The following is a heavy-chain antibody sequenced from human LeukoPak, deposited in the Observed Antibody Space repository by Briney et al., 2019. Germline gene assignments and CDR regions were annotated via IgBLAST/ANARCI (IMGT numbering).Heavy chain of an antibody. CDR2: LSGSGGGT. CDR1: GITLSNYG. V-gene: IGHV3-23*01. CDR3: AKRGVVIRVFLVGFHKEAYYFDS. Sequence: GGSLRLSCAVSGITLSNYGMSWVRQAPGKGLEWVAGLSGSGGGTNYADSVQGRFTISRDNPKNTLYLQMNSLGAEDTAVYFCAKRGVVIRVFLVGFHKEAYYFDSWGQGALVTVSS. J-gene: IGHJ4*02. D-gene: IGHD3-10*01.